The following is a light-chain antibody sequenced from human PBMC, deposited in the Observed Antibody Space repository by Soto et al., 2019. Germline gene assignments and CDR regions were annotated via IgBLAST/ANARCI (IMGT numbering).Light chain of an antibody. V-gene: IGKV3-20*01. J-gene: IGKJ1*01. Sequence: EIVMTHSPATLSVSPCERAALSSRASQSVGSDLAWYQQKPGQAPRLLIYGASNRATGIPDRFSGSGSGTDFTLTISRLEPEDFAVYFCQHCGISPHTFGQGTKVDIK. CDR2: GAS. CDR3: QHCGISPHT. CDR1: QSVGSD.